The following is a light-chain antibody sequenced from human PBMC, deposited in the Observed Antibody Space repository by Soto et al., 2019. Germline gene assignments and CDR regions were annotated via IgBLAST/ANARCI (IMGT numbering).Light chain of an antibody. CDR1: SGHRNYA. CDR2: LNSDGSH. Sequence: QSVLTQSPSASASLGASVKLTCTLSSGHRNYAIAWHQQQPEKGPRYLMKLNSDGSHNKGDGIPDRFSGSSSGAERYLTISSLQSEDEADYYCQTWGTGTWVFGGGTKLTVL. V-gene: IGLV4-69*01. J-gene: IGLJ3*02. CDR3: QTWGTGTWV.